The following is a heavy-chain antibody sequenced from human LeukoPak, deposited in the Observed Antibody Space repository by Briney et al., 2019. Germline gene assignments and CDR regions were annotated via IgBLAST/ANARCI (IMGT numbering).Heavy chain of an antibody. D-gene: IGHD5-24*01. CDR2: IKHDGSGK. Sequence: GGSLRLSCEASGFSFSDHWMGWVRQAPGKGLEWVANIKHDGSGKECVDSVKGRFTISRDNAKTSVYLEMSSLRAEDTAVYYCAKWRWRQSEYEDWGQGTLVTVSS. CDR3: AKWRWRQSEYED. CDR1: GFSFSDHW. J-gene: IGHJ4*02. V-gene: IGHV3-7*01.